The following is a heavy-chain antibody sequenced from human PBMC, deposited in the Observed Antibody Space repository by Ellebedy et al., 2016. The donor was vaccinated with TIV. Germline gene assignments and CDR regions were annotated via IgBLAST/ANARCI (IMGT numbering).Heavy chain of an antibody. CDR1: GGSISSGDYY. J-gene: IGHJ4*02. CDR2: MYYSGIT. CDR3: ARGPNFDY. V-gene: IGHV4-30-4*01. Sequence: MPSETLSLTCTVSGGSISSGDYYWSWIRQPPGKGLQWIAYMYYSGITYYNPPLKSRLTISVDTSNNQFSLKLSSVTAADTAVYYCARGPNFDYWGQGTLVTVSS.